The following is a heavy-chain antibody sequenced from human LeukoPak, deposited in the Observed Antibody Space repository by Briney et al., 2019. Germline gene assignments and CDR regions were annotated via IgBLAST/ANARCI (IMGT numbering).Heavy chain of an antibody. V-gene: IGHV1-46*01. Sequence: GASVKVSCKASGYTFTSYHMHWVRQAPGQGLEWMGIINPSGGSTSYAQKFQGRVTMTRDTSTSTVYMELSSLRSEDTAVYYCARGVRGVIIGPYYYRMDVWGKGTTVTVSS. CDR1: GYTFTSYH. CDR3: ARGVRGVIIGPYYYRMDV. CDR2: INPSGGST. D-gene: IGHD3-10*01. J-gene: IGHJ6*04.